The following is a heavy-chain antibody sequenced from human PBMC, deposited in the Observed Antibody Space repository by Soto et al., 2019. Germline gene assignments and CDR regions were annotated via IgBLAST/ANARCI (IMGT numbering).Heavy chain of an antibody. V-gene: IGHV3-9*01. CDR3: AKDLYSNYGDAFDI. CDR1: GFTFDDYA. Sequence: GGSLRLSCAASGFTFDDYAMHWVRQAPGKGLEWVSGISWNSDNIGYADSVKGRFTISRDNAKNSLYLQMNSLRAEDTALYYCAKDLYSNYGDAFDIWGKGTMVTVSS. CDR2: ISWNSDNI. J-gene: IGHJ3*02. D-gene: IGHD4-4*01.